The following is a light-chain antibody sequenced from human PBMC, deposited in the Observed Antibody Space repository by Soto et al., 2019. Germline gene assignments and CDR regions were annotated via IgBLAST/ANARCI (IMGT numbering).Light chain of an antibody. CDR3: HHYGNSLYT. Sequence: EIVLTQSPGTLSLSPGERATLSCRASQSISSSYLAWYQQKPGQAPRLLIYGASNRATGIPDRFSGSGSGTDLTLHISRLEPEDFAVYYCHHYGNSLYTFGPATKVDI. CDR2: GAS. J-gene: IGKJ3*01. CDR1: QSISSSY. V-gene: IGKV3-20*01.